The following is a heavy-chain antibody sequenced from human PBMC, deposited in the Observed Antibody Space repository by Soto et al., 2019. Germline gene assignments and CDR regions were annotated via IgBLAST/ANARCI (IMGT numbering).Heavy chain of an antibody. V-gene: IGHV3-48*03. CDR1: GFTFSGYE. CDR3: TRDKAAGYLPFDF. J-gene: IGHJ4*02. CDR2: ISTSGSTI. D-gene: IGHD6-25*01. Sequence: PGGSLRLSCAASGFTFSGYEMNWVRQAPGKGLEWISYISTSGSTIYYADSVRGRFTISRDDAKSSLYLQMNSLRAEDTAVYYCTRDKAAGYLPFDFWGQGTLVTVSS.